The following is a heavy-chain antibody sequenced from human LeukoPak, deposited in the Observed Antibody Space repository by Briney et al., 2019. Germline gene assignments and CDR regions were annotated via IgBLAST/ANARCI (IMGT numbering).Heavy chain of an antibody. J-gene: IGHJ4*02. D-gene: IGHD2/OR15-2a*01. CDR3: ARGGGRHVEY. Sequence: PGGSLRLSCAASGFTFSSYAMSWVRQAPGKGLEWVSAISGSGGSTYYAGSVKGRFTISRDNSKNTLYLQMNSLRAEDTAVYYCARGGGRHVEYWGQGNLVTVSS. CDR2: ISGSGGST. V-gene: IGHV3-23*01. CDR1: GFTFSSYA.